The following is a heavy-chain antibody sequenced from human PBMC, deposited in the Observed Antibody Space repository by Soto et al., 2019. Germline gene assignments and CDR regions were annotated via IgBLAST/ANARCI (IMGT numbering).Heavy chain of an antibody. V-gene: IGHV3-74*01. Sequence: EVQLVESGGGLVQPGGSLRLSFAASGFTFSSYWMHWVRKAPGKGLVWVSRINSDGSSTNYADSVKGQFTISRDNAKNTLYLQMNSLRAEDTAVYYCGRGASGSYRLDYWGQGTLVTVSS. D-gene: IGHD3-10*01. CDR3: GRGASGSYRLDY. J-gene: IGHJ4*02. CDR1: GFTFSSYW. CDR2: INSDGSST.